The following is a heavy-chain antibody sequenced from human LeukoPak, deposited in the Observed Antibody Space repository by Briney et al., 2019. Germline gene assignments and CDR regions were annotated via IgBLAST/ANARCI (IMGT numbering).Heavy chain of an antibody. V-gene: IGHV4-4*07. Sequence: PSDTLSLTCTVSGGSISSYYWSWIRQPAGKGLEWIGRIYASGSTNYNPSLKSRVTMSVDMSKNQFSLELSSVTAADTAVYYCARDLIHSALGDFHYWGQGVLVTVSS. D-gene: IGHD3-16*01. J-gene: IGHJ4*02. CDR2: IYASGST. CDR3: ARDLIHSALGDFHY. CDR1: GGSISSYY.